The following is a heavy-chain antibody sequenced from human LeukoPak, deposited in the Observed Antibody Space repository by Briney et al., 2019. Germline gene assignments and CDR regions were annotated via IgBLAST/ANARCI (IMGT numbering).Heavy chain of an antibody. CDR2: LSYDDTNE. J-gene: IGHJ4*02. CDR3: ARDRRDGNNLAFHFDY. D-gene: IGHD5-24*01. CDR1: EFIFSIYA. V-gene: IGHV3-30*04. Sequence: GGSLRLSCAASEFIFSIYAMHWVRQAPGKGLEWVAILSYDDTNEYYADSVAGRFTISRDNSKNTLYLQMNSLRPDDTPVYYCARDRRDGNNLAFHFDYWGQGTLVTVSS.